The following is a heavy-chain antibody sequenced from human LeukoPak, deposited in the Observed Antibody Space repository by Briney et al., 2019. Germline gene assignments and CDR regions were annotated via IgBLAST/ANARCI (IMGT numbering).Heavy chain of an antibody. D-gene: IGHD3-10*01. CDR3: AREFTMVRGVMDV. V-gene: IGHV3-30-3*01. Sequence: GGSLRLSCAASGFTFSSYAMHWVRQAPGKGLEWVAVISYDGSNKYYADSVKGRITISRDNSKNTLYLQMNSLRAEGTAVYYCAREFTMVRGVMDVWGQGTTVTVSS. CDR1: GFTFSSYA. CDR2: ISYDGSNK. J-gene: IGHJ6*02.